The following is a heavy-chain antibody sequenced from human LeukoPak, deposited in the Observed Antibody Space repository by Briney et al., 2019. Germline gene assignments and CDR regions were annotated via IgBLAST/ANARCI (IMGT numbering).Heavy chain of an antibody. Sequence: PGGSLRLSCAASGFTFDDYAMHWVRQAPGKGLEWVSGSSWNSGSIGYADSVKGRFTISRDNAKNSLYLQMNSLRAEDTALYYCAKGTYYYDSSGYYPFGYWGQGTLVTVSS. V-gene: IGHV3-9*01. CDR2: SSWNSGSI. CDR3: AKGTYYYDSSGYYPFGY. CDR1: GFTFDDYA. D-gene: IGHD3-22*01. J-gene: IGHJ4*02.